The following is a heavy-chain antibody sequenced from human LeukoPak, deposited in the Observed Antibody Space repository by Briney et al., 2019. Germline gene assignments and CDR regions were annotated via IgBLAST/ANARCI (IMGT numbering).Heavy chain of an antibody. V-gene: IGHV1-2*02. CDR1: GYTFTGYY. J-gene: IGHJ4*02. CDR2: INPNSGGT. Sequence: ASVKVSCKASGYTFTGYYMHWVRQAPGHGLEWMGWINPNSGGTNYAQKFQGRVTMTRDTSISTAYMELSRLRSDDTAVYYCARDGRAVAGTASDYWGQGTLVTVSS. D-gene: IGHD6-19*01. CDR3: ARDGRAVAGTASDY.